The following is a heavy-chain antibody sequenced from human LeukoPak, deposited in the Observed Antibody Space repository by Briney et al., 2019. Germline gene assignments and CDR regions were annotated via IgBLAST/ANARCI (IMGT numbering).Heavy chain of an antibody. V-gene: IGHV1-2*02. Sequence: ASVKVSCTASGYTFTDYYMHWVRQAPGQGLEWLGWINPNNGGTNYAQKFQGRVTMTRDTSISTAYMELSSLRSDDTAVYYCARDRGGGSGTYYILYWGLGSLVTVSS. CDR3: ARDRGGGSGTYYILY. CDR2: INPNNGGT. D-gene: IGHD3-10*01. CDR1: GYTFTDYY. J-gene: IGHJ4*02.